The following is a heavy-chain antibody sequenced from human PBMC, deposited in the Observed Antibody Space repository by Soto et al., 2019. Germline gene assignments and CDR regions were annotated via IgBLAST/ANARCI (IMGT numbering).Heavy chain of an antibody. D-gene: IGHD4-17*01. Sequence: SETLSLTCTVSGGSVSSGSYYWSWIRQPPGKGLEWIGYIYYSGSTNYNPSLKSRVTISVDTSKNQFSLKLSSVTAADTAVYYCARGVFAVTTIYFDYWGQGTLVTVSS. V-gene: IGHV4-61*01. CDR2: IYYSGST. CDR3: ARGVFAVTTIYFDY. CDR1: GGSVSSGSYY. J-gene: IGHJ4*02.